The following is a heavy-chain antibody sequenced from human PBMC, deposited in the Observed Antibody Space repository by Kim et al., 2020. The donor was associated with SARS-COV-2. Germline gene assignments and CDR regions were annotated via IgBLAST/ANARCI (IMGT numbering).Heavy chain of an antibody. CDR3: ARAGFGVVIILFDS. J-gene: IGHJ4*02. V-gene: IGHV3-11*05. D-gene: IGHD3-3*01. Sequence: AGSVKGRFTISKDNAKNSLFLQMNSLRAEDTAVYYCARAGFGVVIILFDSWGQGTLVTVSS.